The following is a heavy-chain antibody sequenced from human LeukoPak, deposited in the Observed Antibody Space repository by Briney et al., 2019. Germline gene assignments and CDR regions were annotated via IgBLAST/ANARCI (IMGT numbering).Heavy chain of an antibody. Sequence: GESLKISCKGSGYSFTSYWIGWVRQMPGKGLEWMGIIYPGDSDTRYSPSFQGQVTISADKSISTAYLQWSSLKASDTAMYYCARHVADSGYYYVIFDYWGQGTLVTVPS. V-gene: IGHV5-51*01. CDR1: GYSFTSYW. CDR3: ARHVADSGYYYVIFDY. CDR2: IYPGDSDT. D-gene: IGHD3-22*01. J-gene: IGHJ4*02.